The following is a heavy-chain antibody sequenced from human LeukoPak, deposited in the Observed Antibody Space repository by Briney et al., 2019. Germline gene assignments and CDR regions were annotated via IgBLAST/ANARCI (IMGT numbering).Heavy chain of an antibody. CDR1: GGTFRSYG. V-gene: IGHV1-69*06. J-gene: IGHJ4*02. Sequence: PVKVSCKASGGTFRSYGINWVRQASGHRLEGMGGIIPIFDTTNYAQKFQGRITITADNSTSTAYIELSSLTSDDRAVYYCAGDGRGYSGYDCRYFDYWGQGTLVTVSS. CDR2: IIPIFDTT. CDR3: AGDGRGYSGYDCRYFDY. D-gene: IGHD5-12*01.